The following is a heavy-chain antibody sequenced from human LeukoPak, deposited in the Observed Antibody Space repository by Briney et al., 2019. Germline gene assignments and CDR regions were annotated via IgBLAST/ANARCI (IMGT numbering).Heavy chain of an antibody. J-gene: IGHJ6*02. CDR3: AREVVIPAAQGMDV. CDR1: GGSLSGYY. CDR2: IYYSGIT. Sequence: SETLSLTCTVSGGSLSGYYWSWIRQSPGKGLEWIGYIYYSGITNYNPSLESRVTMSVDPSEKQFSLKLSSVTAADTAVYYCAREVVIPAAQGMDVWGQGTTVTVSS. D-gene: IGHD2-2*01. V-gene: IGHV4-59*01.